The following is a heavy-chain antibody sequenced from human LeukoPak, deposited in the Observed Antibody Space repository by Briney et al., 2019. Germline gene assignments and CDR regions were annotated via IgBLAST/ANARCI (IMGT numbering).Heavy chain of an antibody. D-gene: IGHD3-10*01. CDR2: LSATGIFT. J-gene: IGHJ4*02. CDR3: AREFPAPGREHFDH. V-gene: IGHV3-23*01. CDR1: GFTFSNFA. Sequence: GGSLRLSCAASGFTFSNFAMTWVRQAPGKGLEWFSTLSATGIFTFYADSVKGRFTISRDNPKNKLYLQLNSLRVEDTAIYYCAREFPAPGREHFDHWGQGTLVTVSS.